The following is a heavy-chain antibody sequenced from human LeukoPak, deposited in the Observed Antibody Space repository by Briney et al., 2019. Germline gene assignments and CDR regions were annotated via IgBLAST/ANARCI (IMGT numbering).Heavy chain of an antibody. Sequence: GGSLRLSCAASEFTFSGSATHWVRQASGKGLEWVGRIRSKANSYATAYAASVKGRFTISRDDSKNTAYLQMNSLKTEDTAVYYCTSRDFGKTPIEDYWGQGTLVTVSS. D-gene: IGHD3-9*01. CDR2: IRSKANSYAT. CDR3: TSRDFGKTPIEDY. CDR1: EFTFSGSA. J-gene: IGHJ4*02. V-gene: IGHV3-73*01.